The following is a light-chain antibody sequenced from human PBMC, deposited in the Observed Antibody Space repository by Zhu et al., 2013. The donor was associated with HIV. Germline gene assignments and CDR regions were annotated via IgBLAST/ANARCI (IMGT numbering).Light chain of an antibody. Sequence: DIVLTQSPGTLSLSPGERVTLSCRASQSVSTTYVAWYQQKVGQAPRLLIYGASTRATGIPARFSGSESGTDFTLTISSLQAEDVAVYYCQQYYSTPWTFGQGTKVEIK. CDR3: QQYYSTPWT. J-gene: IGKJ1*01. CDR2: GAS. CDR1: QSVSTTY. V-gene: IGKV3D-7*01.